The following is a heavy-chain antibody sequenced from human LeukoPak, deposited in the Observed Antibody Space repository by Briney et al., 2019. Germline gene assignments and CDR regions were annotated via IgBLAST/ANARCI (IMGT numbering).Heavy chain of an antibody. V-gene: IGHV3-23*01. CDR3: AKPISGGLAVTADWFHP. J-gene: IGHJ5*01. CDR1: GFSFSVYA. Sequence: GGSLRLSCAVSGFSFSVYAMSWLRQPPGKGLEWVSTINANSGTTSYAASVRGRFTISRDNSKNTLYLQLHTLRADDTATYYCAKPISGGLAVTADWFHPWGQGTLVVVSS. CDR2: INANSGTT. D-gene: IGHD6-19*01.